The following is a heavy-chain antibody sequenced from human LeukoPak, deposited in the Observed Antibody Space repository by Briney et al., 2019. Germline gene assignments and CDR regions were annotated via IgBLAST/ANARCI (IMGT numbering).Heavy chain of an antibody. CDR1: GFTFSTYW. CDR2: IKQDGSEK. Sequence: PGGSLRLSCAASGFTFSTYWMSWVRQVPGKGLEWVANIKQDGSEKYYVDSVKGRFTISRDNAKNSLYLQMNSLRAEDTAVYYCARPRLRYFDWLLSSWGQGTLVTVSS. J-gene: IGHJ5*02. CDR3: ARPRLRYFDWLLSS. D-gene: IGHD3-9*01. V-gene: IGHV3-7*01.